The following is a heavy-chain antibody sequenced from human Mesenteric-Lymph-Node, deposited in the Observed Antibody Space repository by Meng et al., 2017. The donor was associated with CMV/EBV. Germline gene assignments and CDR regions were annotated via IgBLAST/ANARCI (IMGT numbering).Heavy chain of an antibody. CDR1: GYIINLSH. CDR2: VIPSGDNT. J-gene: IGHJ6*02. V-gene: IGHV1-46*02. Sequence: ASVKVSCKASGYIINLSHMHWVRQAPGQGLEWMGFVIPSGDNTSYAQNFQGRVTMTGDTSTNTVYMELSSLRFEDTAVYYCARAGYCSTASCYMDRYYYGMEVWGQGTTVTVSS. D-gene: IGHD2-2*02. CDR3: ARAGYCSTASCYMDRYYYGMEV.